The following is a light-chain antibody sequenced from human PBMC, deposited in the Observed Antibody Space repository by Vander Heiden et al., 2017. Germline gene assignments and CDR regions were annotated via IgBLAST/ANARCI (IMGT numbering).Light chain of an antibody. V-gene: IGLV2-11*01. Sequence: QSALTQPRSVSGSPGQSVTISCTGTTSDVGGYTYVSWYQQYPDTAPKVILYGVSKRPSGVPDRFSGSKSGTTASLTISGLQADDDAYYYCSSYASSYVWVFGGGTKLTVL. CDR3: SSYASSYVWV. J-gene: IGLJ3*02. CDR2: GVS. CDR1: TSDVGGYTY.